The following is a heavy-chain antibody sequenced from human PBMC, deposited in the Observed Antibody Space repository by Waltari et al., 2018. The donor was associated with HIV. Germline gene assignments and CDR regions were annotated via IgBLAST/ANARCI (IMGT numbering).Heavy chain of an antibody. J-gene: IGHJ5*02. CDR3: ARMYCTLSTCSRTNWFDP. D-gene: IGHD2-8*01. CDR1: GYKLMDYD. CDR2: INPKTGKT. V-gene: IGHV1-8*02. Sequence: VQLVQSGAEVKKPGASVKVSCKTSGYKLMDYDITWVRQAKGQGLEWMGWINPKTGKTGTAQKFQGRMTMSVNVSSQITFLDLRDLKSEDTATYFCARMYCTLSTCSRTNWFDPWGQGSSVTVSS.